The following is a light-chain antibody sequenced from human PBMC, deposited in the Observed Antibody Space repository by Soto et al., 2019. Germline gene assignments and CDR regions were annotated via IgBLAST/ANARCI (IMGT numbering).Light chain of an antibody. Sequence: QPVLTQSPSASASLGASVKLTCTLSSGHSSYAIAWHQQQPEEGPRYLMKLNSDGSHSKGDGIPDRFSGSSSGAERYLTISSLQSEDEADYYCQTWGTGIWVFGGGTKLT. V-gene: IGLV4-69*01. J-gene: IGLJ3*02. CDR2: LNSDGSH. CDR3: QTWGTGIWV. CDR1: SGHSSYA.